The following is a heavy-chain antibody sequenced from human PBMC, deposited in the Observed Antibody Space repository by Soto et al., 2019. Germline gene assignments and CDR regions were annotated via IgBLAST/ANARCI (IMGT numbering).Heavy chain of an antibody. Sequence: SETLSLTCNVSGGSISSYYWTWIRQPPGKGLEWIGYLYNTGSTNYNPSLKCRVTISLDTSKNQFFLNLSSVTAADTAVYYCAGMSFTVFGEVIDNFYFYGMDVWGQGTTVTVSS. V-gene: IGHV4-59*03. CDR2: LYNTGST. J-gene: IGHJ6*02. CDR1: GGSISSYY. D-gene: IGHD3-3*01. CDR3: AGMSFTVFGEVIDNFYFYGMDV.